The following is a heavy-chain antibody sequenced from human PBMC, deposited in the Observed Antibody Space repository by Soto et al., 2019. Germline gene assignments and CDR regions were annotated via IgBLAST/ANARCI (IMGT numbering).Heavy chain of an antibody. CDR1: GGTFSSYT. CDR3: ARGAAYGYSSGYEFFQH. J-gene: IGHJ1*01. V-gene: IGHV1-69*02. Sequence: ASVKVSCKASGGTFSSYTISWVRQAPGQGLEWMGRIIPILGIANYAQKFQGRVTITADKSTSTAYMELSSLRSEDTAVYYCARGAAYGYSSGYEFFQHWGQGTLVTVSS. CDR2: IIPILGIA. D-gene: IGHD6-19*01.